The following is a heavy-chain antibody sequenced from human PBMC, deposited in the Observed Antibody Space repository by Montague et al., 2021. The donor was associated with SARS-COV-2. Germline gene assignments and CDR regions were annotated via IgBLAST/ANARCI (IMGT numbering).Heavy chain of an antibody. CDR2: IYWDDDR. Sequence: PALVKPTQTLTLTCTFSGFSLKTSGVGVGWIRQPPGEALEWLALIYWDDDRRYSPSLKSRLSITKDTSRNQVALTMTKMDPMDTATYYCARIGATIDYYDYRGKNPVDHWGQGTLVTVSS. CDR1: GFSLKTSGVG. CDR3: ARIGATIDYYDYRGKNPVDH. V-gene: IGHV2-5*02. J-gene: IGHJ5*02. D-gene: IGHD3-22*01.